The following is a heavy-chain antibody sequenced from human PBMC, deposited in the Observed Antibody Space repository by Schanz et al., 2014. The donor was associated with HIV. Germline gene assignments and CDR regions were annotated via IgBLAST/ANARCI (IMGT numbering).Heavy chain of an antibody. J-gene: IGHJ6*02. CDR1: GFIFSSYG. V-gene: IGHV3-30*18. CDR3: AKAYCSSTICPPPYYYGMDV. D-gene: IGHD2-2*01. CDR2: ISYDGSSK. Sequence: QVQPVESGGGVVQPGRTQRLSCAASGFIFSSYGMHWVRQAPGKGLEWVAVISYDGSSKYYADSVQGRFTITRDNSKSTLYLQMNSLRADDTAVYYCAKAYCSSTICPPPYYYGMDVWGQGTTVIVS.